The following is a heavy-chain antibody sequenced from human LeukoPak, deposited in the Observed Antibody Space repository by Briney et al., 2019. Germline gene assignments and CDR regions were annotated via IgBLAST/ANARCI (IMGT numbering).Heavy chain of an antibody. CDR1: DDSLNNYY. CDR3: ARATWNGYMFDY. CDR2: IYYSGHT. V-gene: IGHV4-59*01. D-gene: IGHD5-24*01. Sequence: SETLSLTCTVFDDSLNNYYWNWIRQPPGRGLEWIGYIYYSGHTNYNPSLNSRVAISIDTSKNQFSLKLNSLTAADTAVYYCARATWNGYMFDYWGQGSLVTVTS. J-gene: IGHJ4*02.